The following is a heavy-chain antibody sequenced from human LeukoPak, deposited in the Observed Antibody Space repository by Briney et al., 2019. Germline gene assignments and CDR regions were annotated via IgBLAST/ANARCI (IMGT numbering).Heavy chain of an antibody. V-gene: IGHV3-48*03. CDR1: GFTFSSFE. CDR2: ISSSGRTI. Sequence: GRSLRLSCAASGFTFSSFEMNWVRQAPGKGLEWFSYISSSGRTINYGDSVKGRFTISRDNAKNSLYLQMNSLRAEDTAVYYCARDRSTVTSNDAFDIWGQGTMVTVSS. D-gene: IGHD4-17*01. CDR3: ARDRSTVTSNDAFDI. J-gene: IGHJ3*02.